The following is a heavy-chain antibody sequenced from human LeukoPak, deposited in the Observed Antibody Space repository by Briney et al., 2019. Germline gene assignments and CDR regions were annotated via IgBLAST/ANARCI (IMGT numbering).Heavy chain of an antibody. CDR3: ARITYDFWSGYYMPDDP. V-gene: IGHV1-18*01. CDR2: ISIYNGNT. CDR1: GYTFTNYG. D-gene: IGHD3-3*01. J-gene: IGHJ5*02. Sequence: ASVKVSCKASGYTFTNYGISWVRQAPGQGLEWMGWISIYNGNTDYAQKLRGRVTMTTNTSTSTAYMELRSLRSDDTAVYYCARITYDFWSGYYMPDDPWGQGTLVTVSS.